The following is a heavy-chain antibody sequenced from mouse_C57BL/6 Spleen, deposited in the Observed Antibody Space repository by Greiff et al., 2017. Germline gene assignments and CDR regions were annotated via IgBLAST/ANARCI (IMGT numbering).Heavy chain of an antibody. D-gene: IGHD1-1*01. CDR3: ARDYYGLFDY. Sequence: VKLVESEGGLVQPGSSMKLSCTASGFTFSDYYMAWVRQVPEKGLEWVANINYDGSSTYYLDSLKSRFIISRDNAKNILYLQMSSLKSEDTATYYCARDYYGLFDYWGQGTTLTVSS. CDR1: GFTFSDYY. J-gene: IGHJ2*01. CDR2: INYDGSST. V-gene: IGHV5-16*01.